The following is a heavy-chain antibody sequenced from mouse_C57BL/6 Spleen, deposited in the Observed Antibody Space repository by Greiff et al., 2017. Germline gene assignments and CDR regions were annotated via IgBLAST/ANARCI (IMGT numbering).Heavy chain of an antibody. V-gene: IGHV1-52*01. Sequence: QVQLQQPGAELVRPGSSVKLSCKASGYTFTSYWMHWVKQRPIQGLEWIGNIDPPDSETHYNQKFKDKATLTVDKSSSTAYMHLSSLTSEDSAVYYCARPYYYGSSYDFDDWGKGTTLTVSS. CDR3: ARPYYYGSSYDFDD. J-gene: IGHJ2*01. CDR2: IDPPDSET. CDR1: GYTFTSYW. D-gene: IGHD1-1*01.